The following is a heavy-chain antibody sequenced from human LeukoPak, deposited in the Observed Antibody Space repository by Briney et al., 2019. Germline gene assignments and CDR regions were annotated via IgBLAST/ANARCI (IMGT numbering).Heavy chain of an antibody. Sequence: GASVKVSCKASGYTFTSYGISWVRQAPGQGLEWMGWISAYNGNPNYAQKLQGRVTMTTATSTRTAYRELRSLRSDDTAVYYCARLVPYCSGGSCTVFDYWGQGTLVTVSS. V-gene: IGHV1-18*01. CDR1: GYTFTSYG. J-gene: IGHJ4*02. CDR2: ISAYNGNP. CDR3: ARLVPYCSGGSCTVFDY. D-gene: IGHD2-15*01.